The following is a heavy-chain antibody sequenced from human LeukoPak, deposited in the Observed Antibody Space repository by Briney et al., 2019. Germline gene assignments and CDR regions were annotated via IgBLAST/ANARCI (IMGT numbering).Heavy chain of an antibody. CDR1: GFTFSSYE. CDR3: ARDGYCSGGTCYPSGWFDP. CDR2: IRSKAYGGTT. V-gene: IGHV3-49*04. J-gene: IGHJ5*02. D-gene: IGHD2-15*01. Sequence: GGSLRLSCAASGFTFSSYEMNWVRQAPGKGLEWVGLIRSKAYGGTTEYAASVKGRFTISRDDSKSIAYLQMNSLKTEDTAVYYCARDGYCSGGTCYPSGWFDPWGQGTLVTVSS.